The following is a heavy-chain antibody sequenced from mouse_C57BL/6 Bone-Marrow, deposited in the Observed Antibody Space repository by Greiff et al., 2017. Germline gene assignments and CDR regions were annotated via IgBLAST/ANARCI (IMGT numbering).Heavy chain of an antibody. J-gene: IGHJ4*01. V-gene: IGHV7-3*01. CDR1: GFTFTDYY. Sequence: EVQVVESGGGLVQPGGSLSPSCAASGFTFTDYYMSWVRQPPGKALVWLGFIRNKANGYTTEYSASVKGRFTISRDNSQSILYLQMNALRAQDSATYYCARYSAARSYAMDYWGQGTSVTVSS. CDR3: ARYSAARSYAMDY. CDR2: IRNKANGYTT. D-gene: IGHD6-1*01.